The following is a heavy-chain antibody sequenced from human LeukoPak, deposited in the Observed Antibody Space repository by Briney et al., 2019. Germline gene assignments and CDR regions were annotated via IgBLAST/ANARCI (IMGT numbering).Heavy chain of an antibody. CDR1: KFTFSTYL. CDR2: IKQDGTEK. J-gene: IGHJ4*02. CDR3: ARDLDY. V-gene: IGHV3-7*01. Sequence: RGSLRLSCAASKFTFSTYLMSWVRQAPGKGLEWVASIKQDGTEKYYVDSVKGRFTISRDNAKNSLYLQMNSLRAEDTGVYYCARDLDYWGQGTLVTVSS.